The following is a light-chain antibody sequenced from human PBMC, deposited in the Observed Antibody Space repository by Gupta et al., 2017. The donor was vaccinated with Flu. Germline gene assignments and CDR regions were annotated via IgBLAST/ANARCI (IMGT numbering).Light chain of an antibody. CDR3: QSYDNSLSGSKV. CDR1: PSNLGAGYD. V-gene: IGLV1-40*01. J-gene: IGLJ3*02. CDR2: GNN. Sequence: QFVLTQPPSVSGAQGQRVTISCTGSPSNLGAGYDVRWYQQVPGRAPKRLIFGNNNRPSGVADRFSGSKSGTSASLAIAGLQAEDEADYYCQSYDNSLSGSKVFGGGTKLTVL.